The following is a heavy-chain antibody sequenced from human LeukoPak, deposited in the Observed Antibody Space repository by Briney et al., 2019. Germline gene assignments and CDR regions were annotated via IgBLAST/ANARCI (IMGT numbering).Heavy chain of an antibody. CDR2: IKQDGSEK. V-gene: IGHV3-7*01. Sequence: GGSLRLSCTASGFTFSNYWLSWVRQAPGKGLEWVANIKQDGSEKYYVDSVKGRFTISRDNTNNLLYLQMSGLRAEDAAVYYCATRKAGYWGQGTLVTVSS. CDR1: GFTFSNYW. CDR3: ATRKAGY. J-gene: IGHJ4*02.